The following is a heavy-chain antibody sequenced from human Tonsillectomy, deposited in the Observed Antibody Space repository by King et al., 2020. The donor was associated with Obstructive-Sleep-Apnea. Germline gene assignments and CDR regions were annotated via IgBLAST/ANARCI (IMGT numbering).Heavy chain of an antibody. J-gene: IGHJ4*02. V-gene: IGHV3-73*01. CDR1: GFTFSGSA. CDR3: MGYGDYGDY. D-gene: IGHD4-17*01. CDR2: IRSKANSYAT. Sequence: VQLVESGGGLVQPGGSLKLSCAASGFTFSGSAMHWVRQASGKGLEWVGRIRSKANSYATAYAASVKGRFTISRDDSKNTAYLQMNSLKTEETAVYYCMGYGDYGDYWGQGTLVTVSS.